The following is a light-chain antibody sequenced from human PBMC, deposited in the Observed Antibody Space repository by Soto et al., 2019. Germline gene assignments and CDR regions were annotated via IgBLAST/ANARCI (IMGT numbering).Light chain of an antibody. CDR1: QSVSSSY. CDR2: GAS. Sequence: ESVLTQSPGTLSLSPGERATLSCRASQSVSSSYLAWYQQKPGQAPRLLIFGASSRATGIPDRFSGSGSGTDFTLTINRLEPEDFAVYYCQQYGSSPPWTFGQGTKVEIK. V-gene: IGKV3-20*01. J-gene: IGKJ1*01. CDR3: QQYGSSPPWT.